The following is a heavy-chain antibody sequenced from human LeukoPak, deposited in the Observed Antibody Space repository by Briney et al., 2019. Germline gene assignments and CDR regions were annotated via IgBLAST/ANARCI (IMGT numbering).Heavy chain of an antibody. D-gene: IGHD5-24*01. CDR3: ARREMATMTPFDY. CDR1: GXRFTTYW. J-gene: IGHJ4*02. CDR2: IYPGDSDT. Sequence: GESLKISFKGSGXRFTTYWIGWVRQMPGKGLEWMGIIYPGDSDTRYSPSFQGQVTISADKSISTAYLQWSSLKASDTAMYYCARREMATMTPFDYWGQGTLVTVSS. V-gene: IGHV5-51*01.